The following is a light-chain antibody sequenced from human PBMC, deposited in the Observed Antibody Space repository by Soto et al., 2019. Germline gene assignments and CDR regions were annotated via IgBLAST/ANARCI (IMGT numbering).Light chain of an antibody. CDR3: QQYGSSPLYT. CDR1: QRVSSSD. V-gene: IGKV3-20*01. Sequence: EIVLTQSPGTLSLSPGDRATLSCRASQRVSSSDFAWYQQKAAQAPRLLIYGASSRATGIPDRFSGSGSGTDFTLTISRLEPEDFAVYYCQQYGSSPLYTFGQGNKLEI. J-gene: IGKJ2*01. CDR2: GAS.